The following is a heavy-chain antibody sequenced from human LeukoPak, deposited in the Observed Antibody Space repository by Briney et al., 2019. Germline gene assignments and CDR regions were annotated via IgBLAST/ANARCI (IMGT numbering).Heavy chain of an antibody. CDR1: GFTLSSYE. CDR2: INSDGSRT. J-gene: IGHJ4*02. CDR3: ARELPXEXTLXX. Sequence: PGGSLRLSCAASGFTLSSYEMHWVRHAPGKGLVWVSRINSDGSRTGYADSVKGRFTISRDNAKNTLYLQMNSLRTEDTAIYYXARELPXEXTLXXWGQGXLVTVSS. V-gene: IGHV3-74*01.